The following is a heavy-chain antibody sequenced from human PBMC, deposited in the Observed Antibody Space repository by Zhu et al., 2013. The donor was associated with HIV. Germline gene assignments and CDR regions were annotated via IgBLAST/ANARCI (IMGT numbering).Heavy chain of an antibody. CDR3: ASGYDSSGYWMFLDY. CDR2: IIPTFGTA. D-gene: IGHD3-22*01. V-gene: IGHV1-69*06. J-gene: IGHJ4*02. CDR1: GGTFSSYA. Sequence: QVQLVQSGAEVKKPGSSVKVSCKASGGTFSSYAISWVRQAPGQGLEWMGGIIPTFGTANYAQKFQGRVTITADKSTSTAYMELSSLRSEDTAVYYXASGYDSSGYWMFLDYWGQGTLVTVSS.